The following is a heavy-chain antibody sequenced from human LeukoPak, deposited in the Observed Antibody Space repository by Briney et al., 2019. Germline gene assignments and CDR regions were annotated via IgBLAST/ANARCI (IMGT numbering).Heavy chain of an antibody. J-gene: IGHJ6*02. V-gene: IGHV4-30-2*01. CDR3: ARESNRYYGSGSYGPLDV. D-gene: IGHD3-10*01. CDR1: GGSISSGGYS. Sequence: SETLSLTCAVSGGSISSGGYSWSWIRQPPGQGLEWIGYIYHSGSTYYNPSLKSRVTISVDRSKTQFSLKLSSVTAADTAVYYCARESNRYYGSGSYGPLDVWGQGTTVTVSS. CDR2: IYHSGST.